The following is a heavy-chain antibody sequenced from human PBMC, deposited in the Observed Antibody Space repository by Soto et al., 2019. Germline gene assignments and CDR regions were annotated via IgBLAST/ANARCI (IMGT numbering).Heavy chain of an antibody. V-gene: IGHV3-23*01. J-gene: IGHJ4*01. D-gene: IGHD3-3*01. CDR3: AKDPGRASGSWSGYYQGYFDY. Sequence: TGGSMRLPCTVSGFNFRNYAMSWVRQDPGKGLEWVSAISGSGGSTYYADSVKGRFTISRDNSKNTLYLQMNSLRAEDTAVYYCAKDPGRASGSWSGYYQGYFDYWGQGTLVTVSS. CDR1: GFNFRNYA. CDR2: ISGSGGST.